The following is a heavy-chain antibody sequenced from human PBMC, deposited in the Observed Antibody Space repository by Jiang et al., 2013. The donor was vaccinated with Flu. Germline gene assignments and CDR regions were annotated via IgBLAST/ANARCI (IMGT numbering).Heavy chain of an antibody. V-gene: IGHV5-51*01. CDR3: ALAIDGNFYFDY. J-gene: IGHJ4*02. CDR2: MHPGYSDI. CDR1: GNRFMNYW. Sequence: GAEVKKPGESLKISCEGSGNRFMNYWIGWVRQTPGEGLEWMGIMHPGYSDIRYSPSFRGQVTLSADKSINTAYLQWSRLQASDTAMYYCALAIDGNFYFDYWGQGT. D-gene: IGHD5-24*01.